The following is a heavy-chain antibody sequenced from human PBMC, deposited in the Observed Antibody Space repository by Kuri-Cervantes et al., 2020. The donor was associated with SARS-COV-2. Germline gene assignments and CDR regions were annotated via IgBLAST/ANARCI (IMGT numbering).Heavy chain of an antibody. J-gene: IGHJ3*01. V-gene: IGHV4-39*07. CDR1: GGSISSSSYY. CDR3: ARKWRGSYAFDV. D-gene: IGHD1-26*01. Sequence: SETLSLTCTVSGGSISSSSYYWGWIRQPPGKGLEWIGRIYTSGSTNYNPSLKSRVTMSVDTSKNQFSLKLSSVTAADTAVYYCARKWRGSYAFDVWGQGKLVTVSS. CDR2: IYTSGST.